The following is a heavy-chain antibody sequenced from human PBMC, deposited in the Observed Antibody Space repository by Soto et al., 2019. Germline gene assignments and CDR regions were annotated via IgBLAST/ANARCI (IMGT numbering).Heavy chain of an antibody. V-gene: IGHV4-4*07. CDR1: GGSITDYS. CDR3: ARDQGVVVTVDNWFDP. CDR2: IFSSGST. Sequence: SETLSLICTVSGGSITDYSWVWIRQPAGKGLEWIGRIFSSGSTNYNPSLKGRITMSLDTSKNQFSLKLNSATATDTAVYFCARDQGVVVTVDNWFDPWGQGILVTVSS. D-gene: IGHD2-21*02. J-gene: IGHJ5*02.